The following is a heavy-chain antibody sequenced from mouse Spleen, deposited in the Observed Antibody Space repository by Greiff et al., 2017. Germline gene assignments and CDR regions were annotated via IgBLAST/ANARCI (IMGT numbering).Heavy chain of an antibody. D-gene: IGHD1-1*01. J-gene: IGHJ1*03. V-gene: IGHV1-4*01. CDR1: GYTFTSYT. Sequence: QVQLKQSGAELARPGASVKMSCKASGYTFTSYTMHWVKQRPGQGLEWIGYINPSSGYTKYNQKFKDKATLTADKSSSTAYMQLSSLTSEDSAVYYCARSPYYYGSHDWYFDVWGTGTTVTVSS. CDR2: INPSSGYT. CDR3: ARSPYYYGSHDWYFDV.